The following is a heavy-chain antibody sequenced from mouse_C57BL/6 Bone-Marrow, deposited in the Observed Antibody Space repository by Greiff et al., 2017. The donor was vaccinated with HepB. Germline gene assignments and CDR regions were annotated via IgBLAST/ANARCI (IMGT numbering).Heavy chain of an antibody. CDR2: IYPGDGDT. D-gene: IGHD1-1*01. V-gene: IGHV1-80*01. CDR1: GYAFSSYW. Sequence: QVQLQQSGAELVKPGASVKISCKASGYAFSSYWMNWVKQRPGKGLEWIGQIYPGDGDTNYNGKFKGKATLTADKSSSTAYMQLSSLTSEDSAVYFCASPITTVGPVFDYWGQGTTLTVSS. CDR3: ASPITTVGPVFDY. J-gene: IGHJ2*01.